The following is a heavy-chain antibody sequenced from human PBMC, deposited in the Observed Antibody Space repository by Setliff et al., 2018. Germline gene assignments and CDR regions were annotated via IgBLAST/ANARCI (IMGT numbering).Heavy chain of an antibody. CDR1: GYSISSGYY. CDR3: ARATVGLATIIYFDS. V-gene: IGHV4-38-2*01. Sequence: SETLSLTCAVSGYSISSGYYWGWIRQPPGKGLEWIGRVHSSGDTKYNPSVKTRVTMSVDTSKNQFSLKLSSATAADTAVYYCARATVGLATIIYFDSWGQGTLVTVSS. D-gene: IGHD4-4*01. CDR2: VHSSGDT. J-gene: IGHJ4*02.